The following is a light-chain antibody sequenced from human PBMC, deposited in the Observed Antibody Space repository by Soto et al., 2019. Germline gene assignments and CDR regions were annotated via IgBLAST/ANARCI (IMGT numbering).Light chain of an antibody. J-gene: IGLJ1*01. CDR1: SSDVGGYNF. CDR3: QSYDSSLSGYV. Sequence: QSALTQPASVSGSPGQSITISCTGTSSDVGGYNFLSWYQQHPGKAPKLLIYGNNNRPSGVPARFSGSKSGTSASLAIAGLQAEDEGDYYCQSYDSSLSGYVFGTGTKLTVL. V-gene: IGLV2-14*03. CDR2: GNN.